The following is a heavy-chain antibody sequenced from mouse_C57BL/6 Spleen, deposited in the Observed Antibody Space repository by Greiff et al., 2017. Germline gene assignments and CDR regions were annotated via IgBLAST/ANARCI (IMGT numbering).Heavy chain of an antibody. D-gene: IGHD2-5*01. Sequence: EVQLMESGPELVKPGASVKISCKASGYSFTGYYMNWVKQSPEKSLEWIGEINPSTGGTTYNQKFKAKATLTVDKSSSTAYMQLKSLTSEDSAVYYCARRDSKPRYFDVWGTGTTVTVSS. CDR2: INPSTGGT. J-gene: IGHJ1*03. CDR1: GYSFTGYY. CDR3: ARRDSKPRYFDV. V-gene: IGHV1-42*01.